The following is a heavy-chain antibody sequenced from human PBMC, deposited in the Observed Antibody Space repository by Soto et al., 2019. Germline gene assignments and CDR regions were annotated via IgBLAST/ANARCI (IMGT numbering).Heavy chain of an antibody. V-gene: IGHV1-69*12. Sequence: QVQLVQSGAEVKKPGSSVKVSCKASGGTFSSYAISWVRQAPGQGLEWMGGIIPIFGTANYAQKFQGRVTITADESQSTAYMELSSLRSEDKAVYYCARVTMFRGVRWEFDPWGQGTLVTVSS. D-gene: IGHD3-10*01. CDR3: ARVTMFRGVRWEFDP. J-gene: IGHJ5*02. CDR1: GGTFSSYA. CDR2: IIPIFGTA.